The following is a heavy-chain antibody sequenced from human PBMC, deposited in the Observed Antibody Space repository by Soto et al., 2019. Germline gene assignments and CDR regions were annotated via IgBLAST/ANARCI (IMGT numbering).Heavy chain of an antibody. Sequence: GASVKVSCKASGYTFTSYAMHWVRQAPGQRLEWMGWINAGNGNAKYSQKFQGRVTITRDTSASTAYMELSSLRSEDTAVCYFARDPNHLLVGLGGSGSRAEYFQHWGQGTLVTVSS. J-gene: IGHJ1*01. V-gene: IGHV1-3*01. CDR3: ARDPNHLLVGLGGSGSRAEYFQH. CDR2: INAGNGNA. D-gene: IGHD3-22*01. CDR1: GYTFTSYA.